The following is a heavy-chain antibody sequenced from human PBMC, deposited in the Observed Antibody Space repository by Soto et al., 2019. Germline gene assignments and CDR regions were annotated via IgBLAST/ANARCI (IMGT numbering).Heavy chain of an antibody. CDR3: TRYDTFDF. J-gene: IGHJ4*02. CDR1: GFAFSTSA. D-gene: IGHD1-1*01. V-gene: IGHV3-73*02. Sequence: EVQLVESGGGLVQPGGSLKLSCAASGFAFSTSAIHWVRQASGKGLEWVGRIRSRAHTYATGYAASLKGRFTISRDDSKNMVYLQMNSLKIEDTAVYYCTRYDTFDFCGQGTQVTVSS. CDR2: IRSRAHTYAT.